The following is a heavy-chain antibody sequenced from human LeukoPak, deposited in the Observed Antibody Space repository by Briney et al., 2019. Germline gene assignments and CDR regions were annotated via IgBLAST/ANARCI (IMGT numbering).Heavy chain of an antibody. CDR1: GYTFISYY. V-gene: IGHV1-46*01. CDR2: INPSGGST. D-gene: IGHD1-1*01. Sequence: ASVKVSCKASGYTFISYYMHWVRQAPGQGLEWMGIINPSGGSTSYAQKFQGRVTMTRDMSTSTVYMDLSSLTSEDTAVYYCARAYNWNDKFDYWGQGTLVTVSS. CDR3: ARAYNWNDKFDY. J-gene: IGHJ4*02.